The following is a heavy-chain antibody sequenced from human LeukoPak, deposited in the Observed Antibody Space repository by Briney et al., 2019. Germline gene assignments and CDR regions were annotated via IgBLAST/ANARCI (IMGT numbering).Heavy chain of an antibody. CDR1: GDSIISSSYF. CDR2: SYHTGNT. V-gene: IGHV4-39*01. CDR3: ARMRSYWYFDL. Sequence: SETLSLTCSVSGDSIISSSYFWGWIRQSPGQGLEWIGTSYHTGNTYYNPSLKSRVTISLDTSSNQFSLRLISVIVADTAVYYCARMRSYWYFDLWGRGTLVAVSS. J-gene: IGHJ2*01.